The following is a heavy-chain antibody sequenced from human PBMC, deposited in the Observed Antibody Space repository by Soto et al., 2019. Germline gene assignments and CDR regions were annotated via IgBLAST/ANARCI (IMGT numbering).Heavy chain of an antibody. V-gene: IGHV3-23*01. Sequence: GGSLRLSCAASGFTFSSYAMSWVRQAPGKGLEWVSAISGSGGSTYYADSVKGRVTISRDNSKNTLYLQMNSLRAEDTAVYYCARKPRIAVGAGWTHFDYWGQGTLVTVSS. J-gene: IGHJ4*02. D-gene: IGHD6-19*01. CDR3: ARKPRIAVGAGWTHFDY. CDR2: ISGSGGST. CDR1: GFTFSSYA.